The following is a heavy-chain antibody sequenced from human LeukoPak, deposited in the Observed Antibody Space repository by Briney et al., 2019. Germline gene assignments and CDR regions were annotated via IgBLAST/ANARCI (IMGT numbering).Heavy chain of an antibody. CDR3: ARFPLIAAAGHDAFDI. Sequence: SETLSLTCAVYGGSFSGYYWSGIPQPPGKGREGIGEINHSGSTHYTPSLKRRVTLSVDTSKNQFSLKLSSVTAADTAVYYCARFPLIAAAGHDAFDIWGQGTMVTVSS. V-gene: IGHV4-34*01. D-gene: IGHD6-13*01. CDR1: GGSFSGYY. CDR2: INHSGST. J-gene: IGHJ3*02.